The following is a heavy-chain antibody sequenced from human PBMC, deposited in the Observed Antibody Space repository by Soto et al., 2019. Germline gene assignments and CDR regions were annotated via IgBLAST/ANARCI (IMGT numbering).Heavy chain of an antibody. J-gene: IGHJ4*01. CDR1: GFSFRAHS. Sequence: PGGSLRLSCVGSGFSFRAHSMNWVRQPPGKGLQWISYISSSSENIYYADSVKGRFTVSGDNAKNTLFLQMNSLRDDDSAIYYCARLPKGSVVTGWGQGSLVTVSS. CDR2: ISSSSENI. CDR3: ARLPKGSVVTG. D-gene: IGHD2-21*02. V-gene: IGHV3-48*02.